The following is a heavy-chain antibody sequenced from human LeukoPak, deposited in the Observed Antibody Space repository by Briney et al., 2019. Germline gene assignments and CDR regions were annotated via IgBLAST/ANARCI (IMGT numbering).Heavy chain of an antibody. D-gene: IGHD3-3*01. CDR3: ARRTTIFGVGYYMDV. V-gene: IGHV3-48*01. CDR2: ISDSGTTI. J-gene: IGHJ6*03. Sequence: GGSLRLSCAASGFTFSNCAMNWVRQAPGKGLEWVSYISDSGTTIYYADSVKGRFTISRSSAWSSLYLQMSSLRAEDTAVYYCARRTTIFGVGYYMDVWGKGTTVTVSS. CDR1: GFTFSNCA.